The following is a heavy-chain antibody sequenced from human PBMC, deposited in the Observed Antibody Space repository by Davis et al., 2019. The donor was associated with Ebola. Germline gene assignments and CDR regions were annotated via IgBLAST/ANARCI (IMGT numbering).Heavy chain of an antibody. CDR2: ITSTSSVT. V-gene: IGHV3-48*02. CDR3: AVIDAYGPDWFDP. CDR1: GFTFSRYS. Sequence: GESLKISCAASGFTFSRYSLNWVRQAPGKGLEWVSYITSTSSVTYYADSVRGRLTTTRDNDKSSLYLQMNSLRDEDTAVYYCAVIDAYGPDWFDPWGQGTLVTVSS. D-gene: IGHD3-10*01. J-gene: IGHJ5*02.